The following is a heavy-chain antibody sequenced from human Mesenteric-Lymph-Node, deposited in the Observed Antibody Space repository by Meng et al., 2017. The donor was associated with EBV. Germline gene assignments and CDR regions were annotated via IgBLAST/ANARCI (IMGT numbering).Heavy chain of an antibody. Sequence: HLQAWRDGLLNHSAPLSPPCAVSVTSFSAYYWSWIRQSPGTGLEWIGESNHRGDTTYNPYLKSRVTISVDTSKSQFFLNLRSVTAADTAVYFCARATNTHFFGHWGQGTLVTVSS. D-gene: IGHD1-1*01. V-gene: IGHV4-34*02. CDR2: SNHRGDT. CDR3: ARATNTHFFGH. CDR1: VTSFSAYY. J-gene: IGHJ1*01.